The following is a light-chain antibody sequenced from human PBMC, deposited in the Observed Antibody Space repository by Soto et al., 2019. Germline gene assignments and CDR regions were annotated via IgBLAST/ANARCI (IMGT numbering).Light chain of an antibody. J-gene: IGKJ5*01. CDR2: AAT. CDR1: QNIKNY. V-gene: IGKV1-39*01. Sequence: DVQMTQSPSSLSASVGDRVTITCRASQNIKNYLSWYQQRPGKAPRVVIFAATLLQSGVPSTFSGAGSGTAFTLTISSLTPDDFATYYCLQSHSTPLTFGQGTRL. CDR3: LQSHSTPLT.